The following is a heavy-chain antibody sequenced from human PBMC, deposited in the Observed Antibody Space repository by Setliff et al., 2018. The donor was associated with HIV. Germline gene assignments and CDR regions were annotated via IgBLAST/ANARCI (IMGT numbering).Heavy chain of an antibody. V-gene: IGHV1-2*06. CDR2: INPNSGDT. CDR1: GGAFSTFA. J-gene: IGHJ3*02. D-gene: IGHD3-9*01. CDR3: AREYDVLTGYYISAFDI. Sequence: ASVKVSCKASGGAFSTFAFNWVRQAPGQGLEWVGRINPNSGDTNYAQKFQDRVTMTRDTSINTAYMELSRLRSDDTAVYYCAREYDVLTGYYISAFDIWGQGTMVTVSS.